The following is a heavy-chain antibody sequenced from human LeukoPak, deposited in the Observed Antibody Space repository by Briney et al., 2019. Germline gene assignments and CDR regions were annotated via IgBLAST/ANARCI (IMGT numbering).Heavy chain of an antibody. D-gene: IGHD3-10*01. J-gene: IGHJ4*02. CDR1: GFTFSSYA. V-gene: IGHV3-23*05. CDR3: ARGESRIYY. Sequence: GGSLRLSCAASGFTFSSYAMSWVRQAPGKGLEWVSHINNNGGSTSYADSVKGRFTISRDNAKNSLYLQMNSLRAEDTAVYYCARGESRIYYWGQGTLVTVSS. CDR2: INNNGGST.